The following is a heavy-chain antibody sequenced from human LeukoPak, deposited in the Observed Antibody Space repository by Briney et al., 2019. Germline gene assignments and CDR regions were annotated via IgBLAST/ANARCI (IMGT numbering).Heavy chain of an antibody. CDR3: ATGMENYDGSGYYSYFQH. CDR2: ISGGGGST. V-gene: IGHV3-23*01. D-gene: IGHD3-22*01. Sequence: GGSLRLSCAASKFTFSSSAMSWVRQAPGKGLEWVSAISGGGGSTYYADSVKGRFTISRDNSKNTLYQQMNSLRAEDTAVYYCATGMENYDGSGYYSYFQHWGQGTLVTVSS. CDR1: KFTFSSSA. J-gene: IGHJ1*01.